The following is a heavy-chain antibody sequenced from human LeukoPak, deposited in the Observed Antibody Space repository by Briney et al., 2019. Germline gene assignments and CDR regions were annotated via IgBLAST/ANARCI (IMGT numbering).Heavy chain of an antibody. Sequence: GGSLRLSCAASGFTFSDYYMTWMRQAPGKGLEWISYISSGGKTIYSSDSVKGPFFISRDNAKNSLYLQMTNLKVEDTAFYYCARGGGAYHPLVWLFDLWGRGTLVTVSS. D-gene: IGHD1-14*01. J-gene: IGHJ2*01. V-gene: IGHV3-11*04. CDR2: ISSGGKTI. CDR3: ARGGGAYHPLVWLFDL. CDR1: GFTFSDYY.